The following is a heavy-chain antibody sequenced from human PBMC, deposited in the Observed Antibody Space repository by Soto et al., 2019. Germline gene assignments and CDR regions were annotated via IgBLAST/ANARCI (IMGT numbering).Heavy chain of an antibody. D-gene: IGHD3-3*01. J-gene: IGHJ4*02. CDR3: VRGIGELPFDY. V-gene: IGHV1-18*01. Sequence: ASVKVSCKASGGTFSSYAISWVRQAPGQGLEWMGGISAYYGNTNYAQKFQGRVTMTTDTSTSTAYMELRSLRSDDTAVYYCVRGIGELPFDYWGQGTLVTVSS. CDR2: ISAYYGNT. CDR1: GGTFSSYA.